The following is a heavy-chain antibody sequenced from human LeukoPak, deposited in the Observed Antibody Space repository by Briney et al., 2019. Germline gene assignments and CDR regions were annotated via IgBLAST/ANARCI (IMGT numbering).Heavy chain of an antibody. CDR3: ARFLPYGGDHYFDY. CDR1: GIAFSSYW. Sequence: PGGSLRLSCAASGIAFSSYWMHWVRQAPGKGLVWVSRINSDESSTSYADSVKGRFTITRDNAKNTLYLQMNSLRAEDTAVYYCARFLPYGGDHYFDYWGQGTLVTVSS. V-gene: IGHV3-74*01. J-gene: IGHJ4*02. D-gene: IGHD4-23*01. CDR2: INSDESST.